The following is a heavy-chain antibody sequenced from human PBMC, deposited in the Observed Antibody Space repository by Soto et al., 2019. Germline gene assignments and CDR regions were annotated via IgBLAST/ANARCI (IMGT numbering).Heavy chain of an antibody. J-gene: IGHJ6*02. Sequence: QVQLVQSGAEVEKPGASVKVSCKASGYTFTSYATHWVRQAPGQRLEWMGWINAGNGNTKYSQKFQGRVTITRDTSASTAYMELSSLRSEDTAVYYCARVAVAGTEVGYYYYGMDVWGQGTTVTVSS. CDR3: ARVAVAGTEVGYYYYGMDV. V-gene: IGHV1-3*01. D-gene: IGHD6-19*01. CDR2: INAGNGNT. CDR1: GYTFTSYA.